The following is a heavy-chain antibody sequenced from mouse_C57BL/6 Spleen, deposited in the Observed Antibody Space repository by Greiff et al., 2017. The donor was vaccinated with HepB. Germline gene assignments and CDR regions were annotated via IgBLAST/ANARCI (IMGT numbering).Heavy chain of an antibody. Sequence: QVQLKQPGAELVRPGTSVKLSCKASGYTFTSYWMHWVKQRPGQGLEWIGVIDPSDSYTNYNQKFKGKATLTVDTSSSTAYMQLSSLTSEDSAVYYCARGGTGTDFDYWGQGTTLTVSS. J-gene: IGHJ2*01. D-gene: IGHD4-1*01. V-gene: IGHV1-59*01. CDR3: ARGGTGTDFDY. CDR1: GYTFTSYW. CDR2: IDPSDSYT.